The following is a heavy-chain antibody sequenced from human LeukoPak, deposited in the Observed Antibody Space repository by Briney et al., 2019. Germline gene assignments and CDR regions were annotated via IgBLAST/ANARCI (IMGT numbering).Heavy chain of an antibody. J-gene: IGHJ5*02. V-gene: IGHV4-39*07. D-gene: IGHD6-13*01. CDR3: AREMWSAAATTYDWFDP. CDR1: GGSISSSSYY. CDR2: IYYSGST. Sequence: SETLSLTCTVSGGSISSSSYYWGWIRQPPGKGLEWIGSIYYSGSTYYNPSLKSRVTMSVDTSSNQFSLKLSSVTAADTAVYYCAREMWSAAATTYDWFDPWGQGTLVTVSS.